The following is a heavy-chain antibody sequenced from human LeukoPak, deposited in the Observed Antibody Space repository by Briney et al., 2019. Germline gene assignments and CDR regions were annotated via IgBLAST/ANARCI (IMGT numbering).Heavy chain of an antibody. CDR2: IYPGDSDS. CDR1: GYSFTSYW. Sequence: GESLKISCKGSGYSFTSYWVGWVRQMPGKDLEWMGVIYPGDSDSRYSPSFQGQVTISADKSISTAYLQWSSLKASDTAMYYCVRLNSGGFDYWGQGTLVTVSS. V-gene: IGHV5-51*01. D-gene: IGHD3-10*01. CDR3: VRLNSGGFDY. J-gene: IGHJ4*02.